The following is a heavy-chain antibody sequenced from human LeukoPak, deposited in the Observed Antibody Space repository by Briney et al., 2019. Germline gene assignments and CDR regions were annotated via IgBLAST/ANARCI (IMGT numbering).Heavy chain of an antibody. CDR2: IYSGGST. CDR1: GFTVSSNY. V-gene: IGHV3-66*01. J-gene: IGHJ4*02. Sequence: GGSLRLSCAASGFTVSSNYMRWVRQAPGEGLEWVSFIYSGGSTFYADSVRGRFTISRDNSKNTLYLQMNSLRAEDTAVYYCARDVSGSSSWSDFDYWGQGTLVTVSP. CDR3: ARDVSGSSSWSDFDY. D-gene: IGHD6-13*01.